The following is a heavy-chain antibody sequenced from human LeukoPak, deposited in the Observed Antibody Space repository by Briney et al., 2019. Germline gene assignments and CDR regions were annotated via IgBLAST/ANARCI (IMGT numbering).Heavy chain of an antibody. J-gene: IGHJ6*03. CDR3: ASVSVDAYYYYYYMDV. V-gene: IGHV1-69*06. CDR2: IIPIFGTA. CDR1: GGTFSSYA. Sequence: ASVKVSCKASGGTFSSYAISWVRQAPGQGLEWMGVIIPIFGTANYAQKFQGRVTITADKCTSTAYVELSSLRSEDTAVYYCASVSVDAYYYYYYMDVWGKGTTVTVSS. D-gene: IGHD6-19*01.